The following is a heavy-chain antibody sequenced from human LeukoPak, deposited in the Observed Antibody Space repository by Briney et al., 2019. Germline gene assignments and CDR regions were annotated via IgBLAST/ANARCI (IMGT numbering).Heavy chain of an antibody. CDR3: ARGVEDCSSTSCYFLGWFDP. V-gene: IGHV4-31*03. J-gene: IGHJ5*02. CDR1: GGSISSGGYS. CDR2: IYYSGST. Sequence: SETLSLTCTVSGGSISSGGYSWSWIRQHPGKGLEWIGYIYYSGSTYYNPSLKSRVTISVDTSKNQFSLKLSSVTAADTAVYYCARGVEDCSSTSCYFLGWFDPWGQGTLVTVSS. D-gene: IGHD2-2*01.